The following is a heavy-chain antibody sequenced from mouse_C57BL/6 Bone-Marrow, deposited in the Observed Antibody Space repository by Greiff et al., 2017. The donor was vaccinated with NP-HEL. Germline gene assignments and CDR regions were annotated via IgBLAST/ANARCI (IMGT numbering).Heavy chain of an antibody. V-gene: IGHV1-81*01. CDR3: AREGITTVSYFDY. D-gene: IGHD1-1*01. CDR1: GYTFTSYG. CDR2: IYPRSGNT. J-gene: IGHJ2*01. Sequence: VQVVESGAELARPGASVKLSCKASGYTFTSYGISWVKQRTGQGLEWIGEIYPRSGNTYYNEKFKGKATLTADESSSTAYMELRSLTSEDSAVYFCAREGITTVSYFDYWGQGTTLTVSS.